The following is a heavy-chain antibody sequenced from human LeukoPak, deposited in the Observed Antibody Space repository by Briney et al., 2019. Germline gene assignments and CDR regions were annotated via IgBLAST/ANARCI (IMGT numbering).Heavy chain of an antibody. V-gene: IGHV3-21*01. Sequence: NPGGSLRLSCAASGFTFSSYAMSWVRQAPGKGLEWVSSISSSSSYIYYAHSVKGRFTISRDNAKNSLYLQMNSLRAEDTAVYYCARDHEGYCSGGSCSLFDYWGQGTLVTVSS. D-gene: IGHD2-15*01. CDR1: GFTFSSYA. CDR3: ARDHEGYCSGGSCSLFDY. J-gene: IGHJ4*02. CDR2: ISSSSSYI.